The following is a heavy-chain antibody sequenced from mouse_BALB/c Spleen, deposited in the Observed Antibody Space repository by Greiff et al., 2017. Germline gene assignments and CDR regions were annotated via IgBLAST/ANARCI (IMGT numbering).Heavy chain of an antibody. V-gene: IGHV1-14*01. CDR2: INPYNDGT. Sequence: VQLKESGPELVKPGASVKMSCKASGYTFTSYVMHWVKQKPGQGLEWIGYINPYNDGTKYNEKFKGKATLTSDKSSSTAYMELSSLTSEDSAVYYCARAGPYDAAWFAYWGQGTLVTVSA. D-gene: IGHD2-12*01. CDR1: GYTFTSYV. J-gene: IGHJ3*01. CDR3: ARAGPYDAAWFAY.